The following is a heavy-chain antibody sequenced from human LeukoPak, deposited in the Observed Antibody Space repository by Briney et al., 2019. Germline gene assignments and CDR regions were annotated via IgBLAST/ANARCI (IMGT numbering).Heavy chain of an antibody. CDR1: GFTFSDHY. D-gene: IGHD3-3*01. Sequence: GGSLRLSCAASGFTFSDHYMDWVRHQAPGKGLEWVGRIRNRPYSYTTEYAASVKGRFTISRDDSKNSLYLQMNSLKSEDAAVYYCAKDRSHTIFGVVIPGNDYWGQGTLVTVSS. J-gene: IGHJ4*02. V-gene: IGHV3-72*01. CDR3: AKDRSHTIFGVVIPGNDY. CDR2: IRNRPYSYTT.